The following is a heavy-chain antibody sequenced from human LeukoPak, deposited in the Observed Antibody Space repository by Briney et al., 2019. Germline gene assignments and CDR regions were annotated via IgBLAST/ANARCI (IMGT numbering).Heavy chain of an antibody. CDR3: ARALRFLELTLYYYYGMDV. J-gene: IGHJ6*02. D-gene: IGHD3-3*01. Sequence: SQTLSLTCAISGDSVSSNSAAWNWIRQSPSRGLEWLGRTYYRSKWYNDYAVSVKSRITINPDTSKNQFSLQLNSVTPEDTAVYYCARALRFLELTLYYYYGMDVWGQGTTVTVSS. CDR1: GDSVSSNSAA. CDR2: TYYRSKWYN. V-gene: IGHV6-1*01.